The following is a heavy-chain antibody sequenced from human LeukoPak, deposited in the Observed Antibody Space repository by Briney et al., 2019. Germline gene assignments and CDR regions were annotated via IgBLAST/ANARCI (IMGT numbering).Heavy chain of an antibody. CDR1: SGSFSSSNYS. V-gene: IGHV4-31*03. CDR3: AREASASRTYYYGLDV. CDR2: TYYSGST. J-gene: IGHJ6*02. D-gene: IGHD2-21*01. Sequence: KPSETLSLTCTVSSGSFSSSNYSWNWIRQLPGKGLEWIGYTYYSGSTYFNPSLKSRVAISVDTSKNQFSLKLSSVTAADTAVYYCAREASASRTYYYGLDVWGQGTTVTVSS.